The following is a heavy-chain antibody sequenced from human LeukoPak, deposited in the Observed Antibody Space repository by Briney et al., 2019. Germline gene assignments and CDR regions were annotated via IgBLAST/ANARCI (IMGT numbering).Heavy chain of an antibody. CDR2: ISAYNGNT. D-gene: IGHD3-22*01. CDR1: GYTFTSYG. V-gene: IGHV1-18*01. CDR3: ARERYYYDSSGYLIPYNWFDP. J-gene: IGHJ5*02. Sequence: ASVKVSCKASGYTFTSYGISWVRQAPGQGLEWMGWISAYNGNTNYAQKLQGRVTMTTDTSTSTAYMELRSLRSDDTAVYYCARERYYYDSSGYLIPYNWFDPWGQGTLVTVSS.